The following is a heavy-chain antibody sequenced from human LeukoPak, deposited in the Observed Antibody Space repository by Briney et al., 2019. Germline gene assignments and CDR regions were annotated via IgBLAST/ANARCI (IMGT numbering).Heavy chain of an antibody. V-gene: IGHV4-4*02. CDR1: GFTFSNAW. J-gene: IGHJ4*02. CDR2: VYQSGST. CDR3: ARWGSGYFDY. Sequence: PGGSLRLSCAASGFTFSNAWMNWVRQAPGKGLEWIGEVYQSGSTNYNPSLKNRVTISVDKSKNQFSLNLSSVTAADTAVYYCARWGSGYFDYWGQGTQVTVSS. D-gene: IGHD6-19*01.